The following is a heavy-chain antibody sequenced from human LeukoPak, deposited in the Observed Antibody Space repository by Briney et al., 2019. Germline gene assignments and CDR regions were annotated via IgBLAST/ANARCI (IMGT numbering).Heavy chain of an antibody. CDR3: AREREKTYDFWSGYRKKPYYYYYMDV. CDR1: GGSISSYY. J-gene: IGHJ6*03. Sequence: PSETLSLTCTVSGGSISSYYWSWIRQPAGKRLEWIGRIYTSGSTNYNPSLKSRVTMSVDTSKNQFSLKLSSVTAADTAVYYCAREREKTYDFWSGYRKKPYYYYYMDVWGKGTTVTVSS. CDR2: IYTSGST. V-gene: IGHV4-4*07. D-gene: IGHD3-3*01.